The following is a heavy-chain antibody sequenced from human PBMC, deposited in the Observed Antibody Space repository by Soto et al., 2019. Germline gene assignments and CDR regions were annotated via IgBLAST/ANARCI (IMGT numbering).Heavy chain of an antibody. Sequence: QVQLVQSGAEVKKPGASVKVSCKASGYTFTSYGISWVRQAPGQGLEWMGWISAYNGNTNYAQKLQGRVTMTTDTSPSTAYMELRSLRSDDTAVYYCAREDTAMVPFYYYYGMDVWGQGTTVTVSS. J-gene: IGHJ6*02. CDR1: GYTFTSYG. CDR2: ISAYNGNT. D-gene: IGHD5-18*01. CDR3: AREDTAMVPFYYYYGMDV. V-gene: IGHV1-18*01.